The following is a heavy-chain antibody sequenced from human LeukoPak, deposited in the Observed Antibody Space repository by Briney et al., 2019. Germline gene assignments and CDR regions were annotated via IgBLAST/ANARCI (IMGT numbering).Heavy chain of an antibody. Sequence: KPSETLSLTCAVYGESFSGYYWSWIRQPPGKGLEWIGEINHSGSTNNNPSLKSRVTMSVDTSKNQFSLNLTSVTAADTAMYYCARRRYAYGDYVYWGQGTLVTVSS. CDR1: GESFSGYY. V-gene: IGHV4-34*01. J-gene: IGHJ4*02. CDR3: ARRRYAYGDYVY. D-gene: IGHD4-17*01. CDR2: INHSGST.